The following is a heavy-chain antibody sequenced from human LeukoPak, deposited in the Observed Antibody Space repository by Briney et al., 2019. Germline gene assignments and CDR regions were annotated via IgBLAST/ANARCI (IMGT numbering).Heavy chain of an antibody. CDR3: ARAARGAFDI. J-gene: IGHJ3*02. CDR1: GFTFSSYS. V-gene: IGHV3-21*01. Sequence: GGSLRLSCAASGFTFSSYSMNWVRQAPGKGLEWVSSISSSNTYIYYADSVQGRFTISRDNAKNSLYLEMNSLRAEDTAVYYCARAARGAFDIWGQGTMVTVSS. CDR2: ISSSNTYI.